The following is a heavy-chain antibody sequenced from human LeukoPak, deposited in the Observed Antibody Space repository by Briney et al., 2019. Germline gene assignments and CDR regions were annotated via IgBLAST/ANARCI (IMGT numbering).Heavy chain of an antibody. CDR1: GFTFSSLW. CDR3: ARRGLVPAFDI. CDR2: VNGDGNIT. V-gene: IGHV3-74*01. J-gene: IGHJ3*02. D-gene: IGHD3-10*02. Sequence: GGSLRLSCAASGFTFSSLWTHWVRQAPGKGLLWLSRVNGDGNITTYADSVRGRFTISRDNAKNTLYLQMNGLRAEDTAVYYCARRGLVPAFDIWGQGTMVSVTS.